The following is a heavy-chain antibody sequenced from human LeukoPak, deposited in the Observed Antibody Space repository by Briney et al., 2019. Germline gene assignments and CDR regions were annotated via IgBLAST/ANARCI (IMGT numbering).Heavy chain of an antibody. CDR3: ARGPRGRMATTLGDYYFDY. CDR1: GFTFSSCA. V-gene: IGHV3-23*01. D-gene: IGHD5-24*01. Sequence: GGSLRLSCAASGFTFSSCAMSWVRQAPGKGLEWVSAISGSGGSTYYADSVKGRFTISRDNSKNTLYLQMNSLRAEDTAVYYCARGPRGRMATTLGDYYFDYWGQGTLVTVSS. CDR2: ISGSGGST. J-gene: IGHJ4*02.